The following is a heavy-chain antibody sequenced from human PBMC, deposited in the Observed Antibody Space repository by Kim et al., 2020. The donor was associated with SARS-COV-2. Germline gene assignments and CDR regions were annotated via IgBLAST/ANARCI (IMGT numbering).Heavy chain of an antibody. Sequence: ASVKVSCKSSGYSFTTFGISWVRLVPGQGLQWLGWISGYRVDTRYAESFRARVTLTKDTSTDTAYMDLKWLRPDDTAVYFCARDYYDSGRYRGGDAFEMWGQGTKVTVTS. CDR2: ISGYRVDT. CDR3: ARDYYDSGRYRGGDAFEM. J-gene: IGHJ3*02. CDR1: GYSFTTFG. V-gene: IGHV1-18*01. D-gene: IGHD3-10*01.